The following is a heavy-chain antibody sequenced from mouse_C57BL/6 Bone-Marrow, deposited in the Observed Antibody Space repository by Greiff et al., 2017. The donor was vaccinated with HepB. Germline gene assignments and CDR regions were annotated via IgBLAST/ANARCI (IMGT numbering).Heavy chain of an antibody. J-gene: IGHJ2*01. Sequence: QVQLKESGAELVRPGASVTLSCKASGYTFTDYEMHWVKQTPVHGLEWIGAIDPETGGTAYNQKFKGKAILTADKSSSTAYMELRSLPSEDSAVYYCTRRSLLLRYYFDYWGQGTTLTVSS. D-gene: IGHD1-1*01. V-gene: IGHV1-15*01. CDR3: TRRSLLLRYYFDY. CDR1: GYTFTDYE. CDR2: IDPETGGT.